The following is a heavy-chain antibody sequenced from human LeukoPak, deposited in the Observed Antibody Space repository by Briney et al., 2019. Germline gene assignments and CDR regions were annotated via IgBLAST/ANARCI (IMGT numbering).Heavy chain of an antibody. CDR2: IWYDGSNK. D-gene: IGHD3-22*01. Sequence: GGSLRLSCAASGFTFSSYGMHWVRQAPGKGLEWVAVIWYDGSNKYYADSVKGRFTISRDNSKNTLYLQMNSLRSEDTAVYYCARSRNYYDSSGYYYGYWYFDLWGRGTLVTVSS. CDR3: ARSRNYYDSSGYYYGYWYFDL. V-gene: IGHV3-33*08. CDR1: GFTFSSYG. J-gene: IGHJ2*01.